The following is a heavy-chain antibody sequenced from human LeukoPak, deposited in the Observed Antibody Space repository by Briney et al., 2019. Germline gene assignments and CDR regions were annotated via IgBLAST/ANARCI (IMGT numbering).Heavy chain of an antibody. J-gene: IGHJ6*03. CDR2: IKQDGSEK. CDR3: ARSWGGYYDFWSGYYRDYYYYYMDV. Sequence: GGSLRLSCAASGFTFSSYWMSWVRQAPGKGLEWVANIKQDGSEKYYVDSVKGRFTISRDNAKNSLYLQMNSLRAEDTAVYYCARSWGGYYDFWSGYYRDYYYYYMDVWGKGTTVTVSS. CDR1: GFTFSSYW. D-gene: IGHD3-3*01. V-gene: IGHV3-7*01.